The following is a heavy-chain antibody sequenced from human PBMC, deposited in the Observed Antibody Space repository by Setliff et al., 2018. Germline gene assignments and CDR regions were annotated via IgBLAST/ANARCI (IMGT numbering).Heavy chain of an antibody. CDR1: GGSISSGSYY. CDR3: ARADSSGSRMFSLDY. J-gene: IGHJ4*02. CDR2: IYTSGST. D-gene: IGHD6-19*01. Sequence: SETLSLTCTVSGGSISSGSYYWSWIRQPAGKGLEWIGRIYTSGSTNYNPSLKSRVTISVDTSKNQFSLKLSSVTAADTAVYYCARADSSGSRMFSLDYWGQGTLVSVS. V-gene: IGHV4-61*02.